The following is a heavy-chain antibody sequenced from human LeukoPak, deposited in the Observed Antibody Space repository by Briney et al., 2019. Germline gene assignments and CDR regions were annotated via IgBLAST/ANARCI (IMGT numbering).Heavy chain of an antibody. CDR3: AREQVGATSAFDI. Sequence: ASVKVSCKASGYTFTSYYMHWVRQAPGQGLEWMGIINPSGGSTNYAQKFQGRVTMTRDTSTSTVYMELSSLRSEDTAVYYCAREQVGATSAFDIWGQGTMVTVSS. CDR2: INPSGGST. D-gene: IGHD1-26*01. CDR1: GYTFTSYY. V-gene: IGHV1-46*01. J-gene: IGHJ3*02.